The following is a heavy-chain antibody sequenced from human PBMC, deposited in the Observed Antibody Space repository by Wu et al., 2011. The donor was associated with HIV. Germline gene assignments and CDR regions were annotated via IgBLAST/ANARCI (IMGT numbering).Heavy chain of an antibody. CDR2: INPDSGGT. V-gene: IGHV1-2*02. Sequence: VVKKPGASVKVSCKASGYTFTGYYIHWVRQAPGQGLEWMGWINPDSGGTNYAQKFQGRVTMTRDTSITTAYMELSRLRSDDTAVYYCARGTDSHYYYYYYMDVWGKGTTVTVSS. CDR1: GYTFTGYY. CDR3: ARGTDSHYYYYYYMDV. J-gene: IGHJ6*03. D-gene: IGHD3-22*01.